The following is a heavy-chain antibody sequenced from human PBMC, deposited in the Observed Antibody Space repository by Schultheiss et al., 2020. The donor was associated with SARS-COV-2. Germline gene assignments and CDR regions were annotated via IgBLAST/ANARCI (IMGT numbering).Heavy chain of an antibody. J-gene: IGHJ3*02. CDR2: IYYSGST. CDR1: GGSVSSGSYY. CDR3: ARVRVVATSADAFDI. D-gene: IGHD5-12*01. V-gene: IGHV4-61*01. Sequence: SETLSLTCTVSGGSVSSGSYYWSWIRQPPGKGLEWIGYIYYSGSTNYNPSLKSRVTISVYTSKNQFSLKLSSVTAADTAVYYCARVRVVATSADAFDIWGQGTMVTVSS.